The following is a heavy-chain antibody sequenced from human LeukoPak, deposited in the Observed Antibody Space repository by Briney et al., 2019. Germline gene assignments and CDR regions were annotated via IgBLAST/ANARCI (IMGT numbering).Heavy chain of an antibody. J-gene: IGHJ4*02. V-gene: IGHV4-39*01. CDR3: ASPGWSRGYSSSWSKYYFDY. CDR2: IYYSGST. CDR1: GGSISSSSYY. D-gene: IGHD6-13*01. Sequence: PSETLSLTCTVSGGSISSSSYYWGWIRQPPGKGLEWIGSIYYSGSTYYNPSLKSRVTISVDTSKNQFSLKLSSVTAADTAVYYCASPGWSRGYSSSWSKYYFDYWGQGTLVTVSS.